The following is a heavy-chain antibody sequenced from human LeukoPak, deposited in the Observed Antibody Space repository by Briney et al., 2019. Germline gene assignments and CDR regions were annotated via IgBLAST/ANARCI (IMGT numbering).Heavy chain of an antibody. D-gene: IGHD3-3*01. J-gene: IGHJ6*02. Sequence: GGSLRLSCAASGFTFDDYTMHWVCQAPGKGLEWVSLISWDGGSTYYADSVKGRFTISRDNSKNSLYLQMNSLRTEDTALYYCARERGSGYGMDVWGQGTTVTVSS. CDR2: ISWDGGST. CDR3: ARERGSGYGMDV. V-gene: IGHV3-43*01. CDR1: GFTFDDYT.